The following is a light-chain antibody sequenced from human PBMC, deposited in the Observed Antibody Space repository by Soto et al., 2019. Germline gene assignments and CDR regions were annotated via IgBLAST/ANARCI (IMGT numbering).Light chain of an antibody. CDR2: QVS. V-gene: IGLV2-14*01. CDR3: SSYTSSNTFYV. Sequence: SVLTQPASVSGSPGQSITISCTGTSSDVGGYYYVSWYQHHPGKAPKLMIYQVSSRPSGVSNRFSGSKSGNTASLTISGLQAEDEADYYCSSYTSSNTFYVFGTGTKVTVL. CDR1: SSDVGGYYY. J-gene: IGLJ1*01.